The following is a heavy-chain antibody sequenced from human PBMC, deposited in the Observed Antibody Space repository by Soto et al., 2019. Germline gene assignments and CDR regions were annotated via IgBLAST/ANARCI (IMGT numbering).Heavy chain of an antibody. CDR3: ARDLGGDADYYYYGMDV. CDR2: IYYSGST. J-gene: IGHJ6*02. CDR1: GGSISSSSYY. D-gene: IGHD3-16*01. Sequence: KQSQTLSLTCTVSGGSISSSSYYWGWIRQPPGKGLEWIGSIYYSGSTYYNPSLKSRVTISVDTSKNQFSLKLSSVTAADTAVYYCARDLGGDADYYYYGMDVWGQGTTVTVSS. V-gene: IGHV4-39*02.